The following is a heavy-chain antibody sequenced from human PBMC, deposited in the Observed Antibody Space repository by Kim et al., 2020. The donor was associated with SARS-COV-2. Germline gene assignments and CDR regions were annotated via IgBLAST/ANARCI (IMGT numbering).Heavy chain of an antibody. CDR1: GGSISSSNW. CDR3: ARRGTIVVVPAAHARRGNTPKNNWFDP. J-gene: IGHJ5*02. V-gene: IGHV4-4*02. Sequence: SETLSLTCAVSGGSISSSNWWSWVRQPPGKWLEWIGEIYHSGSTNYNPSLKSRVTISVDKSKNQFSLKLSSVTAADTAVYYCARRGTIVVVPAAHARRGNTPKNNWFDPWGQGTLVTVSS. CDR2: IYHSGST. D-gene: IGHD2-2*01.